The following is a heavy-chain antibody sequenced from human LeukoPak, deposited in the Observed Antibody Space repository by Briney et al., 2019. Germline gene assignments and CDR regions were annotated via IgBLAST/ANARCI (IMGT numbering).Heavy chain of an antibody. J-gene: IGHJ4*02. V-gene: IGHV3-23*01. CDR1: GFTFSSYA. Sequence: QPGGSLRLSCAASGFTFSSYAMSWVRQAPGKGLEWVSAISGRGGSTYYADSVKGRFTISRDNSKNTLYLQMNSLRAEDTAVYYCAKSRLGPYGDYVDFDYWGQGTLVTVSS. D-gene: IGHD4-17*01. CDR3: AKSRLGPYGDYVDFDY. CDR2: ISGRGGST.